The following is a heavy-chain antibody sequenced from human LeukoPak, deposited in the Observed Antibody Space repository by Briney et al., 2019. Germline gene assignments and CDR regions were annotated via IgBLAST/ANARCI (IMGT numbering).Heavy chain of an antibody. D-gene: IGHD1-26*01. V-gene: IGHV3-23*01. CDR1: GFTFSSYP. CDR3: ANGSGSLPS. CDR2: ISGSGFST. J-gene: IGHJ5*02. Sequence: GGSLRLSCAASGFTFSSYPMSWVRQAPGKGLEWVSAISGSGFSTYYADSVKGRFTISRDNSKNTLYLQMNSLRAEDTAVYYCANGSGSLPSWGQGTLVTVSS.